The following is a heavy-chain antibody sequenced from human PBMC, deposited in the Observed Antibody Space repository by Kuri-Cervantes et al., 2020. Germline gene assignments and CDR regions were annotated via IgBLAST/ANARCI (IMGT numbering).Heavy chain of an antibody. Sequence: GGSLRLSCAASGFTFNSYSMNWVRQAPGKGLEWVSYISSSSSTIYYADSVKGRFTISRDNAKNKLYLQMNSLRAEDTAVYYCAKDRRVRGVHPLHYYYYMDVWGKGTTVTVSS. J-gene: IGHJ6*03. CDR1: GFTFNSYS. D-gene: IGHD3-10*01. CDR2: ISSSSSTI. V-gene: IGHV3-48*01. CDR3: AKDRRVRGVHPLHYYYYMDV.